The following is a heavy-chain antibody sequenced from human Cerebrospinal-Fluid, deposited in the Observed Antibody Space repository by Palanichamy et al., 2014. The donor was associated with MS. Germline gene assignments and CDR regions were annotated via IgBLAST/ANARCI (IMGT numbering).Heavy chain of an antibody. CDR3: VRTGGLGHDWVWGDYRPQPYFDF. D-gene: IGHD3-16*02. CDR2: ISGRSAQI. Sequence: EVHLVESGGGPGQALGGSLRLSCAASGFTFSNYDLNWVRQAPGKGLEWISSISGRSAQIYYADSVKGRFTMSRDNAQDSLYLQMNSLRAEDTAIYYCVRTGGLGHDWVWGDYRPQPYFDFWGQGALVTVSS. CDR1: GFTFSNYD. V-gene: IGHV3-21*01. J-gene: IGHJ4*02.